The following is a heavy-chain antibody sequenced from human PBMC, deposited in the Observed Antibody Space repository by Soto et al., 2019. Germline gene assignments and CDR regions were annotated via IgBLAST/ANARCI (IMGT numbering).Heavy chain of an antibody. V-gene: IGHV3-11*01. CDR3: ARDGTEYYGEYYDY. D-gene: IGHD4-17*01. Sequence: QVQLVESGGGLVKPGGSLRLSCATSGFTFSDYYMSWIRQAPGKGLEWVSYIGTRGNTKYYADSVRGRFTISRDNAKNSLYLQMNSLRADDTAVYSCARDGTEYYGEYYDYWGQGIPVTVSS. J-gene: IGHJ4*02. CDR2: IGTRGNTK. CDR1: GFTFSDYY.